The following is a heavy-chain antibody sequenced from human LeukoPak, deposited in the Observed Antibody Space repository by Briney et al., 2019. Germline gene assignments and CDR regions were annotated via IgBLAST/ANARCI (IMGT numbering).Heavy chain of an antibody. J-gene: IGHJ4*02. CDR2: ISGSGVST. CDR1: GFTFSSYA. Sequence: PGGSLRLSCVASGFTFSSYAMNWVRQAPGKGLEWDSGISGSGVSTYYADSVKGRFTISRDNSKNTLYLQMNSLRAEDTAVYYCAKRGDGYNTYYFDYWGQRTLVTVSS. V-gene: IGHV3-23*01. D-gene: IGHD5-24*01. CDR3: AKRGDGYNTYYFDY.